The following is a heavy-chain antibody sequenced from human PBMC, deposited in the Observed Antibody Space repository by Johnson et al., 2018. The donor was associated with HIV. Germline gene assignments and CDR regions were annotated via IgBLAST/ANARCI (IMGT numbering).Heavy chain of an antibody. V-gene: IGHV3-66*01. D-gene: IGHD3-10*01. CDR1: GFTVSSNY. CDR3: AREKASEFRELFHKKDASDI. J-gene: IGHJ3*02. CDR2: IYSGGST. Sequence: EVQLVESGGVVVQPGGSLRLSCVASGFTVSSNYMSWVRQAPGKGLEWVSVIYSGGSTYYADSVKGRFTISRDNSKNTLYLQMNSLRAEDTAVYYCAREKASEFRELFHKKDASDIWGQGTMVTVSS.